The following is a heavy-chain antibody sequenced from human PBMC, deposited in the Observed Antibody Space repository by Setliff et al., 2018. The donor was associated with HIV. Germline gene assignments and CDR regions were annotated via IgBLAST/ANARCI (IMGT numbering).Heavy chain of an antibody. CDR3: ASSYPNYNYGNYDFWSGYYHDDAFDI. Sequence: LSCAASAFTLSNYNIHWVRQAPGKGLEWVEFISYEGNKKYYADSVKGRFTISRDNSKNTLYLQMDSLRTEDTAVYYCASSYPNYNYGNYDFWSGYYHDDAFDIWGQGTMVTVSS. J-gene: IGHJ3*02. CDR1: AFTLSNYN. V-gene: IGHV3-30*04. D-gene: IGHD3-3*01. CDR2: ISYEGNKK.